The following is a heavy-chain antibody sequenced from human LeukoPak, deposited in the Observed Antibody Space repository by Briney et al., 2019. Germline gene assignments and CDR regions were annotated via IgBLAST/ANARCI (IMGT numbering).Heavy chain of an antibody. D-gene: IGHD3-22*01. V-gene: IGHV4-59*08. Sequence: SETLSLTYTVSDGSISGYYWSWIRQPPGKGLEWVGYIYYSGSTNYNPSLKSRVTISVDTSKNQFSLKLSSVSAADTAVYYCARTLNYYDSSGYPRGHAFDIWGQGTMVTVSS. CDR3: ARTLNYYDSSGYPRGHAFDI. J-gene: IGHJ3*02. CDR2: IYYSGST. CDR1: DGSISGYY.